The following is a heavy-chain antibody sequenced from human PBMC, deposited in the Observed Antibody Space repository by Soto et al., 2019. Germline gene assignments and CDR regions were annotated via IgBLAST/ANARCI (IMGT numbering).Heavy chain of an antibody. CDR2: INTDGIST. Sequence: EVQLVESGGGLVLPGGSLRLSRAASGFTFSSYWMHWVRLAPGKGLVWVSRINTDGISTTYADSVKGRFTISRDKAKNTLYLQMNSLRADDTAVYYCARGRGYQYYGMDVWGQGTTVTVSS. J-gene: IGHJ6*02. CDR3: ARGRGYQYYGMDV. CDR1: GFTFSSYW. V-gene: IGHV3-74*01.